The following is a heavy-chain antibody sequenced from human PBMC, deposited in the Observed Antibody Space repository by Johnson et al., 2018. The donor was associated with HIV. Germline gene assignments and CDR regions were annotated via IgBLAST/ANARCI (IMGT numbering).Heavy chain of an antibody. CDR3: AKERSGSYSGADAFDI. CDR2: VTGTGGDT. J-gene: IGHJ3*02. CDR1: SYG. D-gene: IGHD1-26*01. V-gene: IGHV3-23*01. Sequence: SYGMSWVRQAPGKGLEWVSGVTGTGGDTYYADSVQGRFTISRDNSKNTLYLQMNSLRAEDTAVYYCAKERSGSYSGADAFDIWGQGTMVTVAS.